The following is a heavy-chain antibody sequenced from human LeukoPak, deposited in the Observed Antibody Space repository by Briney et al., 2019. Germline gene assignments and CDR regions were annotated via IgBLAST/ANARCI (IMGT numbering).Heavy chain of an antibody. V-gene: IGHV1-69*05. Sequence: GASVKVSCKASGGTFSSYAISWVRQAPRQGLEWMGGIIPIFGTANYAQKFQGRVTITTDESTSTAYMELSSLRSEDTAVYYCARETAAKGGGYFDYWGQGTLVTVSS. CDR2: IIPIFGTA. CDR1: GGTFSSYA. J-gene: IGHJ4*02. D-gene: IGHD2-2*01. CDR3: ARETAAKGGGYFDY.